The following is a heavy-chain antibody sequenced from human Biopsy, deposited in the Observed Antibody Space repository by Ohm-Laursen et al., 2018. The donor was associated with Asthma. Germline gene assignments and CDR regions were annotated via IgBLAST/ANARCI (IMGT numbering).Heavy chain of an antibody. J-gene: IGHJ1*01. CDR2: IKHDGSEK. V-gene: IGHV3-7*01. CDR3: ARTFHFWSPYHAEHYQL. CDR1: GFTFGDYW. Sequence: GSLRLSCSASGFTFGDYWMSWVRQVPGKGLEWVANIKHDGSEKNHVDSLKGRFTISRDNAKNSLYLQMNSLRAEDTAVYYCARTFHFWSPYHAEHYQLWGQGNLVTVSS. D-gene: IGHD3-3*02.